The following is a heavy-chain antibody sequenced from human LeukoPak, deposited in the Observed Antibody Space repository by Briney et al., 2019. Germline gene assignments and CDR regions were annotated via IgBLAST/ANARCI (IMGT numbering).Heavy chain of an antibody. CDR1: GYTFTGYY. Sequence: GASVKVSCKASGYTFTGYYMHWVRQAPGQGLEWMGWINPNSGGTNYAQKFQGRVTMTRDTSISTAYMELSSLRSEDTAVYYCAREGDGYNGVFDYWGQGTLVTVSS. CDR3: AREGDGYNGVFDY. V-gene: IGHV1-2*02. J-gene: IGHJ4*02. CDR2: INPNSGGT. D-gene: IGHD5-24*01.